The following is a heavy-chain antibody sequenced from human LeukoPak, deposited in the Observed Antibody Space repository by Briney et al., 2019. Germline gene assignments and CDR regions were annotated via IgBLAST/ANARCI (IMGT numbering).Heavy chain of an antibody. CDR2: IIPILGIA. CDR1: GGTFSSYA. D-gene: IGHD5-12*01. V-gene: IGHV1-69*04. CDR3: ARADSGYDSDRDYYYYGMDV. J-gene: IGHJ6*02. Sequence: GASVNVSCKASGGTFSSYAISWVRQAPGQGLEWMGRIIPILGIANYAQKFQGRVTITADKSTSTAYMELSSLRSEDTAVYYCARADSGYDSDRDYYYYGMDVWGQGTTVTVSS.